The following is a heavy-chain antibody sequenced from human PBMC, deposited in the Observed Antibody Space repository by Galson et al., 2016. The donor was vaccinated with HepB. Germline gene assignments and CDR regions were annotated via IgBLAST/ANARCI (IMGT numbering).Heavy chain of an antibody. V-gene: IGHV3-21*01. J-gene: IGHJ4*02. Sequence: SLRLSCAASGFTFSNYSMNWVRQAPGKGLEWVSSISNSSSYIYYPDSVRGRFPISRDNSKNSLYLQMNSLRAEDTAVYYCARGDIGGAIFDYWGQGTLVTVSS. CDR1: GFTFSNYS. CDR3: ARGDIGGAIFDY. D-gene: IGHD1-26*01. CDR2: ISNSSSYI.